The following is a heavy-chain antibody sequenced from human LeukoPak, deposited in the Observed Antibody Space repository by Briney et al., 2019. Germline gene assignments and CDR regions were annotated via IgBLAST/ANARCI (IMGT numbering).Heavy chain of an antibody. J-gene: IGHJ3*02. CDR1: GFTFSSYS. D-gene: IGHD1-14*01. CDR3: ARDNRGGPAFDI. CDR2: ISSSSSYI. V-gene: IGHV3-21*01. Sequence: GGSLRLSCAASGFTFSSYSMNWVRQAPGKGLEWVSSISSSSSYIYYADSVKGRFNISRDNAKNSLYLQMNSLRAEDMAVYYCARDNRGGPAFDIWGQGTMVTVSS.